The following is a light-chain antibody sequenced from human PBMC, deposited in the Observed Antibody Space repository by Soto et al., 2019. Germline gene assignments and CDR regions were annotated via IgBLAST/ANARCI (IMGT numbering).Light chain of an antibody. CDR1: QSVISNF. CDR3: QQYGDSPRT. J-gene: IGKJ1*01. Sequence: EILLTQSPGTRSLSPGERATLSCRASQSVISNFLAWYRQKPGQAPRLLIYGASNRATGIPDRFSGSGSGTDFTLTISRLEPEDFAVYYCQQYGDSPRTFGQGTKVDIK. CDR2: GAS. V-gene: IGKV3-20*01.